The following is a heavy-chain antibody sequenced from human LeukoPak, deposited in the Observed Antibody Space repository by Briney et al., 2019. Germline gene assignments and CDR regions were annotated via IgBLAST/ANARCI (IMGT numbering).Heavy chain of an antibody. Sequence: SVKVSCKASGGTFSSYAISWVRQAPGQGLEWMGGIIPIFGTANYAQKFQGRVTITTDESTSTAYMELSSPRSEDTAVYYCARTSGELNDAFDIWGQGTMVTVSS. V-gene: IGHV1-69*05. CDR2: IIPIFGTA. D-gene: IGHD3-16*01. CDR3: ARTSGELNDAFDI. J-gene: IGHJ3*02. CDR1: GGTFSSYA.